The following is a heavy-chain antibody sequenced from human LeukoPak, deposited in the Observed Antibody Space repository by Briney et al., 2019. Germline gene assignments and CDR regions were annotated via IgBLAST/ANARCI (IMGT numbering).Heavy chain of an antibody. Sequence: APVKVSFKASGGTFSSYAISWVRQAPGQGLEWMGGIIPIFGTANYAQKFQGRVTITTDESTSTAYMELSSLRSEDTAVYYCACLVVAPDYYMDVWGKGTTVTVSS. D-gene: IGHD2-15*01. V-gene: IGHV1-69*05. CDR3: ACLVVAPDYYMDV. CDR1: GGTFSSYA. CDR2: IIPIFGTA. J-gene: IGHJ6*03.